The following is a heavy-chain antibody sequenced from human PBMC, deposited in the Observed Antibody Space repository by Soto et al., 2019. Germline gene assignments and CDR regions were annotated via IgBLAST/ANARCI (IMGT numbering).Heavy chain of an antibody. V-gene: IGHV1-46*01. CDR3: AREEYYYDSSGYYPLDAFDI. Sequence: ASVKVSCKASGYTFTSYYMHWVRQAPGQGLEWMGIINPSGGSTSYAQKFQGRVTMTRDTSTSTVYMELSSLRSEDTAVYYCAREEYYYDSSGYYPLDAFDIWGQGTMVTVSS. J-gene: IGHJ3*02. CDR1: GYTFTSYY. CDR2: INPSGGST. D-gene: IGHD3-22*01.